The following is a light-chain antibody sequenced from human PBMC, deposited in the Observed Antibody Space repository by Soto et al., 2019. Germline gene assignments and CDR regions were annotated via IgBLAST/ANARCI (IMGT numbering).Light chain of an antibody. CDR2: DAS. V-gene: IGKV1-33*01. CDR1: QDISHY. Sequence: DIQITQAPSSLYESVGDKVNLTCQASQDISHYLNWYQQKPGKALKLLIYDASNLHPGVPSRFRGSGSGTEFSFKITSLQPEDVATYYCQKYDDLPITCGKGPRLAI. CDR3: QKYDDLPIT. J-gene: IGKJ5*01.